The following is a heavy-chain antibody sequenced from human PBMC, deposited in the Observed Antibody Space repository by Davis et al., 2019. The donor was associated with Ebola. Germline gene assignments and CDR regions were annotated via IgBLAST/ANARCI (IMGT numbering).Heavy chain of an antibody. Sequence: SVKVSCKASGGPFTSYSISWVRQAPGQGLEWMGGIIPIFGTANYAQKFQGRVTITADKSTSTAYMELSSLRSEDTAVYYCAREEGLLNYFDYWGQGTLVTVSS. V-gene: IGHV1-69*06. CDR3: AREEGLLNYFDY. CDR2: IIPIFGTA. CDR1: GGPFTSYS. D-gene: IGHD1-26*01. J-gene: IGHJ4*02.